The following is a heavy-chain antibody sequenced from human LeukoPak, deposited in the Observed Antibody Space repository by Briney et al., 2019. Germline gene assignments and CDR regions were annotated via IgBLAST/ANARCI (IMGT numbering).Heavy chain of an antibody. D-gene: IGHD3-10*01. CDR1: GFTFSSYA. Sequence: GGSLRLSCAASGFTFSSYAMHWVRQAPGKGLEWVAVISYDGSNKYYADSVKGRFTISRDNSKNTLYLHMNSLRAEDTDVYYCARDLVVFGYYYGSGSSPTFDYWGQGTLVTVSS. CDR3: ARDLVVFGYYYGSGSSPTFDY. J-gene: IGHJ4*02. CDR2: ISYDGSNK. V-gene: IGHV3-30-3*01.